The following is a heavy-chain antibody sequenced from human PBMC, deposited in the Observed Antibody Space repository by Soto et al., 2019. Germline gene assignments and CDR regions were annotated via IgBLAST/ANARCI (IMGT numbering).Heavy chain of an antibody. CDR2: IHHSGST. Sequence: SETLSLTCTVSGDSVSSNSWWSWVRQPPGKGLGWIGEIHHSGSTNYNSSLTSRVSISIDKSKNQFSLNLYSVTAADAAVFYCARAPRGYGMDVWGQGTTVTVSS. J-gene: IGHJ6*02. V-gene: IGHV4-4*02. CDR1: GDSVSSNSW. D-gene: IGHD3-10*01. CDR3: ARAPRGYGMDV.